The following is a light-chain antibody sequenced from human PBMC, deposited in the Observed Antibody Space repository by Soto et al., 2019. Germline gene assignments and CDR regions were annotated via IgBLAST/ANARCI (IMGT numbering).Light chain of an antibody. V-gene: IGKV1-5*03. CDR2: KAS. CDR3: QQYNSYPLT. Sequence: DLQMTQSPSTLSASVGDRVTITCRSSQSISEWLAWYQQKPGRAPKLLIYKASTLEGGVPSRFSGSGSGTEFTLTISSLQPDDFSTYYCQQYNSYPLTFGAGTKVEIK. J-gene: IGKJ4*01. CDR1: QSISEW.